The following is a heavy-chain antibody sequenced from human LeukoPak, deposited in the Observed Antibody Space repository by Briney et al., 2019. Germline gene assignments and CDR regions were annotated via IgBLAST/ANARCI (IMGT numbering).Heavy chain of an antibody. CDR3: ARGNSYGPPFDY. CDR1: GFTVSSNY. CDR2: IYSGGST. V-gene: IGHV3-66*01. Sequence: TGGSLRLSCAASGFTVSSNYMSWVRQAPGKGLEWVSVIYSGGSTYYADSVKGRFTISRDNSKNTLYLRMNSLRAEDTAVYYCARGNSYGPPFDYWGQGTLVTVSS. D-gene: IGHD5-18*01. J-gene: IGHJ4*02.